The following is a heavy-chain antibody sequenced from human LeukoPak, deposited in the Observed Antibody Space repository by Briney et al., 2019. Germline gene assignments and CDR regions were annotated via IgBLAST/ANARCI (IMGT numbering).Heavy chain of an antibody. J-gene: IGHJ4*02. CDR1: GFTVTSNY. Sequence: GGSLRLSCAASGFTVTSNYMGWVRQAPGKGLEWVSVIYNDGRTYYADSVKGRFTISRDNSKNTLYLQMNSLRAEDTAVYYCARESNSGYYLSYWGQGTLVTVSS. CDR3: ARESNSGYYLSY. CDR2: IYNDGRT. V-gene: IGHV3-66*01. D-gene: IGHD3-22*01.